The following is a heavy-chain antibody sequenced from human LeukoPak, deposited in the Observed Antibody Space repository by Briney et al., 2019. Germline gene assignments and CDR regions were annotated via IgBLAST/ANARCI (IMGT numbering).Heavy chain of an antibody. CDR3: ARGGPRVTMVRGVDY. V-gene: IGHV6-1*01. Sequence: SQTLSLTCAISGDSVSSDSAAWNWIRQSPSRGLEWLGRTYYSSKWYKDYAVSVKSRITLNPDTSKNQFSLKLSSVTAADTAVYYCARGGPRVTMVRGVDYWGQGTLVTVSS. CDR2: TYYSSKWYK. CDR1: GDSVSSDSAA. D-gene: IGHD3-10*01. J-gene: IGHJ4*02.